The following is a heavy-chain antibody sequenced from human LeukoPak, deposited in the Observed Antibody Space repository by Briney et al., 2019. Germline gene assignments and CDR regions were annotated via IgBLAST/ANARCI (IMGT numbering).Heavy chain of an antibody. CDR2: INPNSGGT. V-gene: IGHV1-2*02. J-gene: IGHJ4*02. D-gene: IGHD5-12*01. CDR3: ARVRYSGYDRNIDY. Sequence: ASVKVSCKASGYTFTGYYMHWVRPAPGQGLAWMGWINPNSGGTNYAQKFQGRVTMTRDTSISTAYMELSRLRSDDTAVYYCARVRYSGYDRNIDYWGQGTLVTVSS. CDR1: GYTFTGYY.